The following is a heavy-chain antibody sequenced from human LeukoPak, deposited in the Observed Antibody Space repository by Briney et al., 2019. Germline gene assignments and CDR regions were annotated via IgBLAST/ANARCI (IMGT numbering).Heavy chain of an antibody. Sequence: GGSLRLSCAASGFTFSSYWMHWVRQAPGKGLVWVSRINGDGSSTSYADSVKGRFTISRDNAKNTLYLQMNSLRAEDTAVYYCTRNPGMDVWGQGTTVTVSS. J-gene: IGHJ6*02. V-gene: IGHV3-74*01. CDR3: TRNPGMDV. CDR1: GFTFSSYW. CDR2: INGDGSST.